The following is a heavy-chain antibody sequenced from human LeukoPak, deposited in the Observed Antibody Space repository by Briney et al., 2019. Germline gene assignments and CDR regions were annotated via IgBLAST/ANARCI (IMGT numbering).Heavy chain of an antibody. J-gene: IGHJ4*02. V-gene: IGHV3-21*01. Sequence: GGSLRLSCAAFGFTFSSYSMNWVRQAPGKGLEWVSSISSSSSYIYYADSVKGRFTISRDNAKNSLYLQMNSLRAEDTAVYYCATALEQTHVDTAMVEGDYWGQGTLVTVSS. D-gene: IGHD5-18*01. CDR3: ATALEQTHVDTAMVEGDY. CDR1: GFTFSSYS. CDR2: ISSSSSYI.